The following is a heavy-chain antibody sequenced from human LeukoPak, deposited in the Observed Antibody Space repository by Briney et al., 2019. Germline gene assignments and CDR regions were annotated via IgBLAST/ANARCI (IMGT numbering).Heavy chain of an antibody. CDR2: INHSGST. J-gene: IGHJ4*02. CDR3: ARARLRFYLNFFDY. V-gene: IGHV4-34*01. CDR1: GGSISSYY. Sequence: SETLSLTCTVSGGSISSYYWSWIRQPPGKGLEWIGEINHSGSTNYNPSLKSRVTISVDTSKNQFSLKLSSVTAADTAVYYCARARLRFYLNFFDYWGQGTLVTVSS. D-gene: IGHD3-3*01.